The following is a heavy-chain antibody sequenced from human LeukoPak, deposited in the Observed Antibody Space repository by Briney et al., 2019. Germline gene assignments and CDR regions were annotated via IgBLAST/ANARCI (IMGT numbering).Heavy chain of an antibody. CDR2: IYHSGST. Sequence: SETLSLTCAVSGGYISCSNWWSWVRQPPGKGLEWIGEIYHSGSTNYNPSLKSRVTISVDKSKNQFSLKLSSVTAADTAVYYCASRLGGYCSSTSFYTFYYGIDVWGQGTTVTVSS. CDR1: GGYISCSNW. CDR3: ASRLGGYCSSTSFYTFYYGIDV. D-gene: IGHD2-2*02. J-gene: IGHJ6*02. V-gene: IGHV4-4*02.